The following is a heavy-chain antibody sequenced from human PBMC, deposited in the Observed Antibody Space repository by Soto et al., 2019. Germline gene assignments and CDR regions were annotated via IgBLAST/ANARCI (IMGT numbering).Heavy chain of an antibody. CDR2: ISYDGSNK. Sequence: QVQLVESGGGVVQPGRSLRLSCAASGFTFSSYGMHWVRQAPGKGLEWVAVISYDGSNKYYADSVKGRFTISRDNSKNTMYLQMNSLRAEDTAVYYCAKIRRCIVVGYYYCMDVWGQGTTVTVSS. V-gene: IGHV3-30*18. D-gene: IGHD2-2*01. CDR1: GFTFSSYG. J-gene: IGHJ6*02. CDR3: AKIRRCIVVGYYYCMDV.